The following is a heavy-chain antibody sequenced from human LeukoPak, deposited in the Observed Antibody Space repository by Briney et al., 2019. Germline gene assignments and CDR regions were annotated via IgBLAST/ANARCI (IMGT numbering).Heavy chain of an antibody. CDR1: GGSISSYY. D-gene: IGHD6-6*01. Sequence: SETLSLTCTVSGGSISSYYWSWIRQSPGKGLEWIGYIFYIGSTNYNPSLKSRVTISVDTSKNQFSLKLSSVTAADTAVYYCARIRFYEYSSSQHRNYYYYYMDVWGKGTTVTVSS. V-gene: IGHV4-59*08. CDR3: ARIRFYEYSSSQHRNYYYYYMDV. J-gene: IGHJ6*03. CDR2: IFYIGST.